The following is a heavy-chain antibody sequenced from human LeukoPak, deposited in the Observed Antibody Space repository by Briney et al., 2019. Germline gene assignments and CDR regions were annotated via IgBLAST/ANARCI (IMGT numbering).Heavy chain of an antibody. J-gene: IGHJ6*03. CDR1: GGTFSSYA. CDR2: IIPIFGTA. Sequence: SVKVSCKASGGTFSSYAISWVRQAPGQGLEWMGGIIPIFGTANYAQKFQGRVTITADESTSTAYMELSSLRSEDTAVYYCERVGGWGRGSRLGLYYYYYMDVWGKGTTVTVSS. V-gene: IGHV1-69*01. D-gene: IGHD1-26*01. CDR3: ERVGGWGRGSRLGLYYYYYMDV.